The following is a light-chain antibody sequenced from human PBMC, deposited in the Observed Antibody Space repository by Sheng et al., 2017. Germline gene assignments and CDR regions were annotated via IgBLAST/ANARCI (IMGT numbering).Light chain of an antibody. V-gene: IGKV3-15*01. CDR3: QHYDKWPLP. J-gene: IGKJ4*01. Sequence: EIVLTQSPGILSVSPGERATLSCRASQSVTSSYLAWYQQKPGQAPRLLIYGASTRATGIPARFSGSGSGTEFTLTISSLQSEDFAVYYCQHYDKWPLPFGGGTKVEIK. CDR1: QSVTSSY. CDR2: GAS.